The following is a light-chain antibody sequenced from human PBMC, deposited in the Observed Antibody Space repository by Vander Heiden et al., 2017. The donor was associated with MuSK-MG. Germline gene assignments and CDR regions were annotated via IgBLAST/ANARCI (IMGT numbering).Light chain of an antibody. Sequence: DIVLTQSPDSLAVSLGERATINCKSSQNVFYTSNNKNYLAWYQQKAGQPPRLLIYWASTRESGVPDRFSGSGSGTDFTLTISSLQAEDVAVYYCQQAVISPITFGGGTKVEIK. J-gene: IGKJ4*01. V-gene: IGKV4-1*01. CDR3: QQAVISPIT. CDR2: WAS. CDR1: QNVFYTSNNKNY.